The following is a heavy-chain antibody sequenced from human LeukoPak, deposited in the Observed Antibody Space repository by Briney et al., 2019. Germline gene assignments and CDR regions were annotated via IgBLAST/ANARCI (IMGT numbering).Heavy chain of an antibody. V-gene: IGHV3-15*01. Sequence: GGSLRLSCAASGFTFSNAWMSWVRQAPGKGLEWVGRIKSKTDGGTTDYAAPVKGRFTISRDDSKNTLYLQMNSLKNDDTAVYYCTTDRDRNLAAAAFVYDYWGRGTLVTVSS. CDR1: GFTFSNAW. CDR3: TTDRDRNLAAAAFVYDY. CDR2: IKSKTDGGTT. D-gene: IGHD6-13*01. J-gene: IGHJ4*02.